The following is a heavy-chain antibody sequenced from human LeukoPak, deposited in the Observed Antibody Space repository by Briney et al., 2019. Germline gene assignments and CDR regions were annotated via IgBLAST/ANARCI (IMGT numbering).Heavy chain of an antibody. D-gene: IGHD4-23*01. CDR3: ARDQGWQQFDY. Sequence: GGSLRLSCAASGFIFSSYWMTWVRQAPRKGLEWVANIKEDGSETYYVDSVKGRFTISRDNAKNSLYLQMNSLRAEDTAVYYCARDQGWQQFDYWGQGTLVTVSS. J-gene: IGHJ4*02. CDR1: GFIFSSYW. V-gene: IGHV3-7*05. CDR2: IKEDGSET.